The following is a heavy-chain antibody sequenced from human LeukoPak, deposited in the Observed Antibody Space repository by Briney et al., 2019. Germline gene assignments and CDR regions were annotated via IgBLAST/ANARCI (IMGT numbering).Heavy chain of an antibody. Sequence: SDTLSLTWTVAGGSISSSGYGSGWIREPPWKGLGWIGSIYYSGRTYYNPSLKSRVTISVDTYKNQFSLKLSSVTAADTAVYYCARLPGGWYLFDPWGQGTLVTVSS. CDR2: IYYSGRT. D-gene: IGHD6-19*01. CDR3: ARLPGGWYLFDP. V-gene: IGHV4-39*07. CDR1: GGSISSSGYG. J-gene: IGHJ5*02.